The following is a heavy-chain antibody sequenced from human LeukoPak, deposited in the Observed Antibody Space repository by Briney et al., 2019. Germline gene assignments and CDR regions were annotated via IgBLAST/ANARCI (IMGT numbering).Heavy chain of an antibody. D-gene: IGHD6-19*01. CDR1: EITFSSYS. J-gene: IGHJ4*02. V-gene: IGHV3-23*01. Sequence: GGFLRLSCVASEITFSSYSMTWVRQGPERGLYLLSAISSSGASTYYADSVKGRFTISRDNSENTLYLQMNSLTAEDTAVYYCAKNPNRSGWYQDYWGQGTLVTVSS. CDR3: AKNPNRSGWYQDY. CDR2: ISSSGAST.